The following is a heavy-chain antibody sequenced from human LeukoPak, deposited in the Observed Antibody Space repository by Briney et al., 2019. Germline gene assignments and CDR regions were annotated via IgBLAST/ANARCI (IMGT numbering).Heavy chain of an antibody. CDR2: IRSKADGGTP. CDR3: TTRSPARYCNDGACYSSADY. V-gene: IGHV3-15*07. Sequence: GGSLRLSCAASGFSFSDAWMNWVRQAPGKGLEWVGHIRSKADGGTPDYIAPVKGRFTISRDDSKDTLYLQMNSLNTEDTAMYYCTTRSPARYCNDGACYSSADYWGQGTLVTVSS. D-gene: IGHD2-15*01. CDR1: GFSFSDAW. J-gene: IGHJ4*02.